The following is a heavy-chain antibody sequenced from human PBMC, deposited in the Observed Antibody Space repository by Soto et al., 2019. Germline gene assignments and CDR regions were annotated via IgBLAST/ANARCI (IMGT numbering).Heavy chain of an antibody. Sequence: QVQLVESGGGVVQPGRSLRLSCAASGFTFSSYAMHWVRQAPGKGLEWVAVISYDGSNKYYADSVKGRFTISRDNSKNTLYLQMNSLRAEDTAVYYCVRVVVAARLDYYYGMDVWGQGTTVTVSS. CDR3: VRVVVAARLDYYYGMDV. J-gene: IGHJ6*02. D-gene: IGHD2-15*01. CDR2: ISYDGSNK. V-gene: IGHV3-30-3*01. CDR1: GFTFSSYA.